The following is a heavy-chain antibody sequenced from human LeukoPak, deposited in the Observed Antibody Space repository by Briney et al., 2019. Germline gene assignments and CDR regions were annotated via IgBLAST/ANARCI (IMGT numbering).Heavy chain of an antibody. V-gene: IGHV3-13*05. CDR2: IGTAGDP. J-gene: IGHJ3*02. Sequence: GGSLRLSCAASGFTFSSYDMHWVRQGTGKGLEWVSVIGTAGDPYYPGSVKGRFTISRENAKDSLYLQMNSLRADDTAVYYCARSLPCHGYNPRDCGAFDIWGQGTMVTVSS. D-gene: IGHD5-12*01. CDR3: ARSLPCHGYNPRDCGAFDI. CDR1: GFTFSSYD.